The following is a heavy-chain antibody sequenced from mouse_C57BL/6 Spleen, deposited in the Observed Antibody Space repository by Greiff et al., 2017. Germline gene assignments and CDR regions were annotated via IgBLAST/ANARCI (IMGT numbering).Heavy chain of an antibody. D-gene: IGHD2-4*01. CDR1: GYTFTSYW. V-gene: IGHV1-74*01. CDR2: IHPSDSDT. Sequence: QVQLQQPGAELVKPGASVKVSCKASGYTFTSYWMHWVKQRPGQGLEWIGRIHPSDSDTNYNQKFKGKATLTVDKSSSTAYMQLSSLTSEDSAVYYCAIPSDYDNYWYFDVWGTGTTVTVSS. CDR3: AIPSDYDNYWYFDV. J-gene: IGHJ1*03.